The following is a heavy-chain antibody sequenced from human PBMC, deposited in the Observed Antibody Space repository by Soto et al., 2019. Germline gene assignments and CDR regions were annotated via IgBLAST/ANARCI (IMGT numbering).Heavy chain of an antibody. Sequence: ETLSLTCAVSGGSISSGGYSWSWVRQAPGKGLEWVSVIYSGGSTFYADSVRGRFTISRDNSKNTVNLQMNSLRAEDTAVYYCARDPWAADYWGQGTLVTVSS. CDR1: GGSISSGGYS. CDR3: ARDPWAADY. CDR2: IYSGGST. D-gene: IGHD3-16*01. V-gene: IGHV3-66*01. J-gene: IGHJ4*02.